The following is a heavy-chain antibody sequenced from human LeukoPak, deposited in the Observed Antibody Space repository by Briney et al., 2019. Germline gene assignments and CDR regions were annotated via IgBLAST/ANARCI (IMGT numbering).Heavy chain of an antibody. Sequence: SGESLRLSCAASGFTFSSYGMHWVRQAPGKGLEWVAFIRYDGSNKYYADSVKGRFTISRDNAKNSLYLQMNSLRAEDTAVYYCARLGGKSSYYFDYWGQGTLVTVSS. CDR1: GFTFSSYG. V-gene: IGHV3-30*02. CDR3: ARLGGKSSYYFDY. CDR2: IRYDGSNK. J-gene: IGHJ4*02. D-gene: IGHD4-23*01.